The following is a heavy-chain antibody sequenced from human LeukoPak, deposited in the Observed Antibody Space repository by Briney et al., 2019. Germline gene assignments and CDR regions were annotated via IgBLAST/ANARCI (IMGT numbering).Heavy chain of an antibody. J-gene: IGHJ6*02. D-gene: IGHD4-11*01. CDR2: INTNTGNP. Sequence: GASVTVSCTASGYTFTTYTMNWVRQAPGQGLEWMGWINTNTGNPTYAQGFTGRFVFSLDTSVSTVYLQISSLKAEDTAVYYCARRLQNYAMDVWGQGTTVTVSS. CDR3: ARRLQNYAMDV. V-gene: IGHV7-4-1*02. CDR1: GYTFTTYT.